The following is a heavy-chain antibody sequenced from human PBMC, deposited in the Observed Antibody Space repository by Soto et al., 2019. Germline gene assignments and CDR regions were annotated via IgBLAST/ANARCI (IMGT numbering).Heavy chain of an antibody. CDR1: GFSLSHIRVG. Sequence: SGPTLVNPTDTLTLTCTVSGFSLSHIRVGVGWIRPPPGKALEWLAHVFSNDAKSYSPSLKGRLTISRDTVRSQVVLTMNNADPGDTATYFCARIERYSTYEYFDFWGQGTLVTVSS. CDR2: VFSNDAK. V-gene: IGHV2-26*01. D-gene: IGHD5-12*01. J-gene: IGHJ4*02. CDR3: ARIERYSTYEYFDF.